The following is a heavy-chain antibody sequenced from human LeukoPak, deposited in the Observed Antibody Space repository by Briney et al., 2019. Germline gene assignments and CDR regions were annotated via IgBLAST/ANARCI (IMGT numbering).Heavy chain of an antibody. CDR2: IYHSGST. CDR3: ARAGIVVVPAATGAVELNLDY. J-gene: IGHJ4*02. Sequence: PSGTLSLTCAVSGGSISSSNWWSWVRQPPGKGLEWIGEIYHSGSTNYNPSLKSRVTISVDKSKNQFSLKLSSVTAADTAVYYCARAGIVVVPAATGAVELNLDYWGQGTLVTVSS. D-gene: IGHD2-2*01. CDR1: GGSISSSNW. V-gene: IGHV4-4*02.